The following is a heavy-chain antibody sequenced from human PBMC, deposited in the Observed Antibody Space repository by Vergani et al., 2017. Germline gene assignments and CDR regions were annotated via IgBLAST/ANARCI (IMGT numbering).Heavy chain of an antibody. CDR2: IYYSGST. CDR3: ARDGAMVTGYYGMDV. CDR1: GGSISSSSYY. J-gene: IGHJ6*02. Sequence: QLQLQESGPGLVKPSETLSLTCTVSGGSISSSSYYWGWIRQPPGKGLEWIGSIYYSGSTYYNPSLKSRVTISVDTSKNQFSLKLSSVTAADTAVYYCARDGAMVTGYYGMDVWGQGTTVTVSS. D-gene: IGHD5-18*01. V-gene: IGHV4-39*07.